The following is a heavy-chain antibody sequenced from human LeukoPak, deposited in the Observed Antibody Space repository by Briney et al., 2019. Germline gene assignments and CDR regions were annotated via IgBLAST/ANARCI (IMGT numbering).Heavy chain of an antibody. J-gene: IGHJ4*01. Sequence: ASVKVSCKASGYTFPGYYMHWVRQAPGQGLEWMGWINPNSGGTNYARKFQGRVTMTRDTSISTAYMELSRLRSDDTAVYYCAREHSSSSGKVFDYWGQGTLVTVSS. CDR2: INPNSGGT. CDR1: GYTFPGYY. D-gene: IGHD6-6*01. CDR3: AREHSSSSGKVFDY. V-gene: IGHV1-2*02.